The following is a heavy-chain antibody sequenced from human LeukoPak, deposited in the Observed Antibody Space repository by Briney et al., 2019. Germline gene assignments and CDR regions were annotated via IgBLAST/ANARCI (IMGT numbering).Heavy chain of an antibody. CDR2: INHSGST. V-gene: IGHV4-34*01. D-gene: IGHD3-10*01. CDR3: ARDGSGSYSRRLRYNWFDP. Sequence: SETLSLTCAVYGGSLSGYYWSWIRQPQGKGLEWIGEINHSGSTNYNPSLKSRVTISVDTSKNQFSLKLSSVTAADTAVYYCARDGSGSYSRRLRYNWFDPWGQGTLVTVSS. J-gene: IGHJ5*02. CDR1: GGSLSGYY.